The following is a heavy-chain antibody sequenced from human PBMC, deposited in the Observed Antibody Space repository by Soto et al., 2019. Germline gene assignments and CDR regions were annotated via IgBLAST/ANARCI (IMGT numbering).Heavy chain of an antibody. V-gene: IGHV1-2*04. J-gene: IGHJ4*02. Sequence: ASVQVSCKASGYTFTGYYMHWVRQAPGQGLEWMGWINPNSGGTNYAQKFQGWVTMTRDTSISTAYMELSRLRSDDTAVYYCARDRGSGSYYFDYWGQGTLVTVSS. CDR3: ARDRGSGSYYFDY. D-gene: IGHD1-26*01. CDR1: GYTFTGYY. CDR2: INPNSGGT.